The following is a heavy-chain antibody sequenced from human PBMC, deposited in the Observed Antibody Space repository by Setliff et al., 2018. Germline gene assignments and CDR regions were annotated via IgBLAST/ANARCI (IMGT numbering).Heavy chain of an antibody. Sequence: SETLSLTCTVSGGSVSSGSYYWSWIRQPPGKGLEWIGYIYYSGSTNYNPSLKSRVTISVDTSKNQFSLKLSSVTAADMAVYYCAREQWLDPPGYYYMGVWAKGTTVTVSS. CDR2: IYYSGST. J-gene: IGHJ6*03. D-gene: IGHD6-19*01. V-gene: IGHV4-61*01. CDR3: AREQWLDPPGYYYMGV. CDR1: GGSVSSGSYY.